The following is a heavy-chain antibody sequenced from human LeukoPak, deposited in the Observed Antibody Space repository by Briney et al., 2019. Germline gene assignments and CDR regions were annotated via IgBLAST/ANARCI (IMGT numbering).Heavy chain of an antibody. CDR3: ARLRDSTGYHFDY. CDR1: GGSINGYY. Sequence: SEPLSLTCTVSGGSINGYYWSWIRQPPGKGLEWIGDIYYSGSNNYNPSLKSRVTMSVDTSKKQLSLNLRSVTAADTAVYYCARLRDSTGYHFDYWGQGTLVTVSS. V-gene: IGHV4-59*01. CDR2: IYYSGSN. D-gene: IGHD3-22*01. J-gene: IGHJ4*02.